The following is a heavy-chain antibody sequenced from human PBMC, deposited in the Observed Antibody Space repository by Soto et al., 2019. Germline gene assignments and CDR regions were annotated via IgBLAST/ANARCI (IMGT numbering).Heavy chain of an antibody. CDR1: GPTFIAYY. CDR3: ARVSVDVPE. V-gene: IGHV1-2*02. Sequence: QLVQSGAEVKKPGASVRVSCKASGPTFIAYYIHWVRQAPGQGLEWMGWIEPKSGGKTYEQKFLGRVTMTRDTSINTAYMDLNRLTSDDTAVYYCARVSVDVPEWGQGTLITVSS. J-gene: IGHJ4*02. D-gene: IGHD5-12*01. CDR2: IEPKSGGK.